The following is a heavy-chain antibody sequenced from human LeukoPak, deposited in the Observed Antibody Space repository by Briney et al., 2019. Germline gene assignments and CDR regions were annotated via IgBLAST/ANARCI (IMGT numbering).Heavy chain of an antibody. CDR2: IYYSGST. Sequence: SETLSPTCTVSGGSISTYHWSWIRQPPGKGLEWIGYIYYSGSTYYNPSLKSRVTISVDTSKNQFSLKLSSVTAADTAVYYCARGPDYGSGSYVLVAFDIWGQGIMVTVSS. D-gene: IGHD3-10*01. J-gene: IGHJ3*02. CDR1: GGSISTYH. V-gene: IGHV4-59*06. CDR3: ARGPDYGSGSYVLVAFDI.